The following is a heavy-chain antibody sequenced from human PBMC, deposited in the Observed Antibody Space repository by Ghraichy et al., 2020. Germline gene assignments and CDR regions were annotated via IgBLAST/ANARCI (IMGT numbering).Heavy chain of an antibody. J-gene: IGHJ4*02. CDR2: IYYSGST. V-gene: IGHV4-39*01. Sequence: SETLSLTCTVSGGSISSSSYYWVWIRQPPGKGLEWIGSIYYSGSTYYNPSLKSRVTISVDTSKNQFSLKLSSVTAADTAVYYCARHGIAVAGTDYWGQGTLVTVSS. CDR1: GGSISSSSYY. CDR3: ARHGIAVAGTDY. D-gene: IGHD6-19*01.